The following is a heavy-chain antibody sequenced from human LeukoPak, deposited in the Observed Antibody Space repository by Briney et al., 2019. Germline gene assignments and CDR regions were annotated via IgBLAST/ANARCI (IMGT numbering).Heavy chain of an antibody. Sequence: ASVKVSCKASGYTFTSYGISWVRQAPGQGLEWMGWISAYNGNTNYAQKFQGRVTMTRDTSTSTVYMELSSLRSEDTAVYYCARSWFGELGPCYWGQGTLVTVSS. CDR2: ISAYNGNT. J-gene: IGHJ4*02. D-gene: IGHD3-10*01. V-gene: IGHV1-18*01. CDR1: GYTFTSYG. CDR3: ARSWFGELGPCY.